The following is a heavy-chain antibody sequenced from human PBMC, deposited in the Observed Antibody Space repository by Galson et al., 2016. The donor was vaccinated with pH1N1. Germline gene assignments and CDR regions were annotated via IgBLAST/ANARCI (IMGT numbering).Heavy chain of an antibody. D-gene: IGHD6-13*01. CDR2: ISNDGTKK. Sequence: SLRLSCAASGFTFTSYAFHWVRQAPGKGLEWVAVISNDGTKKYYTDSVKGRFSVSRDNSKNTLYLHMNSLRAEDTAVYYCARAPIAAAPELYYFDYWGQGTLVTVSS. J-gene: IGHJ4*02. CDR3: ARAPIAAAPELYYFDY. V-gene: IGHV3-30*04. CDR1: GFTFTSYA.